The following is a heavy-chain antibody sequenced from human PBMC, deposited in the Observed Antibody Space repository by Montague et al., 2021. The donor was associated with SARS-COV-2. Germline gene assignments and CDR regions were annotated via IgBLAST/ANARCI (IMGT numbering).Heavy chain of an antibody. CDR3: ARHSSMWHGFDY. Sequence: SETLSLTCTVSGYSIGSNPYYWGWIRQPPGKGLEWIGSVYYRGSTYYNPSLESRVTISIDTSKNQFSLKLSSVTAADTTVYYCARHSSMWHGFDYWGQGTLVTVSS. CDR1: GYSIGSNPYY. D-gene: IGHD6-19*01. V-gene: IGHV4-39*01. J-gene: IGHJ4*02. CDR2: VYYRGST.